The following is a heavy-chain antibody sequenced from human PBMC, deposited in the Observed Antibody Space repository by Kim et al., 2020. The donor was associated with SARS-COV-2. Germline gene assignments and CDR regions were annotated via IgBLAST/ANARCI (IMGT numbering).Heavy chain of an antibody. D-gene: IGHD3-3*01. CDR1: GYTLTELS. CDR3: ATVPAIFGVVILGY. CDR2: FDPEDVET. Sequence: ASVKVSCKVSGYTLTELSMHWVRQAPGKGLEWMGGFDPEDVETIYAQKFQGRVTMTEDTSTDTAYMELSSLRSEDTAVYYCATVPAIFGVVILGYWGQGTLVTVSS. J-gene: IGHJ4*02. V-gene: IGHV1-24*01.